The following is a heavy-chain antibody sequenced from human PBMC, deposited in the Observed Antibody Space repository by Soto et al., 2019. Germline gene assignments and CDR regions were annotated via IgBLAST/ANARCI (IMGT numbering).Heavy chain of an antibody. CDR1: GFTFSSYA. CDR3: ARDFSGSIAAAGGAFDI. Sequence: QVQLVESGGGVVQPGRSLRLSCAASGFTFSSYAMHWVRQAPGKGLEWVAVISYDGSNKYYADSVKGRFTISRDNSKNTLYLQMNSLRAEDTAVYYCARDFSGSIAAAGGAFDIWGQGTMVTVSS. CDR2: ISYDGSNK. J-gene: IGHJ3*02. D-gene: IGHD6-25*01. V-gene: IGHV3-30-3*01.